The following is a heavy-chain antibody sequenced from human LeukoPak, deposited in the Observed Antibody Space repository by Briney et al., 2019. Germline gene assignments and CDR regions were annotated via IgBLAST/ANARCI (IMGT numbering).Heavy chain of an antibody. CDR2: IIPIFGTA. CDR3: ARDAFHPHRRSYQLLYGWFDP. CDR1: GGTFSSYA. J-gene: IGHJ5*02. V-gene: IGHV1-69*05. Sequence: SVKVSCKASGGTFSSYAISWVRQAPGQGLEWMGGIIPIFGTANYAQKFQGRVTITTDESTSTAYMELSSLRSEDTAVYYCARDAFHPHRRSYQLLYGWFDPWGQGTLVTVSS. D-gene: IGHD2-2*02.